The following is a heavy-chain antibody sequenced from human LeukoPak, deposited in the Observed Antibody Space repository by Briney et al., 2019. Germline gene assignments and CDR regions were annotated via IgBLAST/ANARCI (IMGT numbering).Heavy chain of an antibody. J-gene: IGHJ4*02. CDR1: GFTFSSYA. Sequence: PGGSLRLSCAASGFTFSSYAMSWVRQAPGKGLEWVSAISGSGGSTYYADSVKGRFTISRDNSKNTLYLQMNSLRAEDTAVYYCANLYLPYYDILTGYSDYWGQGTLVTVSS. CDR2: ISGSGGST. D-gene: IGHD3-9*01. V-gene: IGHV3-23*01. CDR3: ANLYLPYYDILTGYSDY.